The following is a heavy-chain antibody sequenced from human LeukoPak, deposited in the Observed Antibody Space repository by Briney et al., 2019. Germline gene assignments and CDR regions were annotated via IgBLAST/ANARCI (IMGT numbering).Heavy chain of an antibody. V-gene: IGHV3-7*03. CDR3: ARVGDSSGFDDY. Sequence: GGSLRLSCAASGFTFSRYWMSWVRQAPGKGLEWVANIKQDGSEKYYVDSVKGRFTISRDNAKNSLYLQMNSLRAEDTAVYYCARVGDSSGFDDYWGQGTLVTVSS. CDR1: GFTFSRYW. CDR2: IKQDGSEK. J-gene: IGHJ4*02. D-gene: IGHD3-22*01.